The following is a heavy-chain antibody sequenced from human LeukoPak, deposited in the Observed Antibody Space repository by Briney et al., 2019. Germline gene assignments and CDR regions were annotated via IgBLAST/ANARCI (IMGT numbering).Heavy chain of an antibody. CDR3: ARAPVATPSEFDY. CDR2: IHYTGKN. Sequence: SETLSLTCTVSGDSITSYYWNWVRQPPGKGLEWIGYIHYTGKNNYNPSLKSRITMSVDTSKSQFSLKLSSVTAADTAVYYCARAPVATPSEFDYWGQGTLVTVSS. V-gene: IGHV4-59*01. CDR1: GDSITSYY. D-gene: IGHD5-12*01. J-gene: IGHJ4*02.